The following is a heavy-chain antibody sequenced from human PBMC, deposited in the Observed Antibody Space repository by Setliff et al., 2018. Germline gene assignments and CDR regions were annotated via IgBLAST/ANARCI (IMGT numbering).Heavy chain of an antibody. V-gene: IGHV3-11*04. D-gene: IGHD3-22*01. CDR2: IGESGNNI. CDR1: GVTFSGYY. CDR3: AEVMYYFESAGSHGQSY. Sequence: GGSLRLSCAASGVTFSGYYMQWVRQAPGKGLEWVSYIGESGNNIHYADSVKGRFTISRDNAKNSLYLQMNSLRVEDTSLYYCAEVMYYFESAGSHGQSYWGHVPLVAVSS. J-gene: IGHJ4*01.